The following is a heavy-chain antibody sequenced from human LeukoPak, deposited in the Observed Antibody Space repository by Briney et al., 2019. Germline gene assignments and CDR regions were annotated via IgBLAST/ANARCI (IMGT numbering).Heavy chain of an antibody. CDR2: IYSGGST. Sequence: GGSLRLSCAASGFTVSSNYMSWVRQAPGKGLEWVSVIYSGGSTYYADSVKGRFTISRDNSKNTLYLQMNSLRAEDTAVYYCAKGASSGSLGDYFDYWGQGTLVTVSS. V-gene: IGHV3-53*05. J-gene: IGHJ4*02. D-gene: IGHD3-10*01. CDR1: GFTVSSNY. CDR3: AKGASSGSLGDYFDY.